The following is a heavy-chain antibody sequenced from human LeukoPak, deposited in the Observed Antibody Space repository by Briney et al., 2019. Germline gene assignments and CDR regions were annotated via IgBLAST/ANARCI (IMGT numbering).Heavy chain of an antibody. CDR3: AKGPSGLGAFDI. CDR1: GFTFSRYG. J-gene: IGHJ3*02. Sequence: GGSLRLSCAASGFTFSRYGMHWVRQAPGKGLEWVAGISWNSGSIGYADSVKGRFTISRDNAKNSLYLQMNSLRAEDTALYYCAKGPSGLGAFDIWGQGTMVTVSS. V-gene: IGHV3-9*01. D-gene: IGHD3-3*01. CDR2: ISWNSGSI.